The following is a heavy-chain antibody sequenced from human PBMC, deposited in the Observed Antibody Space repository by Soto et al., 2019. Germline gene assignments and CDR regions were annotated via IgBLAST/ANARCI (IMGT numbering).Heavy chain of an antibody. J-gene: IGHJ4*02. D-gene: IGHD5-18*01. CDR3: TRGNNYGRTLDF. Sequence: GGSLRLSCEASGFTFSDYYMTWVRQAPGKGLEWVSYISRNAETMLYADSVKGRFTISRDNANHSTFLQINSLRAEDTAVYYCTRGNNYGRTLDFWGQGILVTVSS. V-gene: IGHV3-11*01. CDR1: GFTFSDYY. CDR2: ISRNAETM.